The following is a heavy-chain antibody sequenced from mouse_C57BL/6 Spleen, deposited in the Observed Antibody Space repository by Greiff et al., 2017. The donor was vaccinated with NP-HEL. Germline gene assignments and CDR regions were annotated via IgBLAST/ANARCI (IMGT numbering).Heavy chain of an antibody. Sequence: VMLVESGPGLVAPSQSLSITCTVSGFSLTSYAISWVRQPPGKGLEWLGVIWTGGGTNYNSALKSRLSISKDNSKSQVFLKMNSLQTDDTARYYCARIPIYDGYLQFAYWGQGTLVTVSA. D-gene: IGHD2-3*01. J-gene: IGHJ3*01. CDR3: ARIPIYDGYLQFAY. V-gene: IGHV2-9-1*01. CDR1: GFSLTSYA. CDR2: IWTGGGT.